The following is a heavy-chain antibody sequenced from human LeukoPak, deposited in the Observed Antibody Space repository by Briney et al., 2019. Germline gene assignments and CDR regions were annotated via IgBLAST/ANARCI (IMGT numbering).Heavy chain of an antibody. J-gene: IGHJ4*02. D-gene: IGHD3-22*01. CDR1: GGTFSSYA. V-gene: IGHV1-69*13. Sequence: SVKVSXKASGGTFSSYAISWVRQAPGQGLEWMGGIIPIFGTANYAQKFQGRVTITADESTSTAYMELSSLRSEDTAVYYCARDGYYDSSGYFGAWDYWGQGTLVTVSS. CDR2: IIPIFGTA. CDR3: ARDGYYDSSGYFGAWDY.